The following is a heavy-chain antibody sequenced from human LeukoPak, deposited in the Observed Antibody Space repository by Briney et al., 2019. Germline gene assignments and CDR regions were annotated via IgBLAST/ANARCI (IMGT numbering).Heavy chain of an antibody. J-gene: IGHJ4*02. CDR3: ARGGGRDGYNVDY. D-gene: IGHD5-24*01. CDR1: GFTFSSYW. CDR2: IKEGGSDK. Sequence: GGSLRLSCAASGFTFSSYWMRWVRQAPGRGLEWLANIKEGGSDKYYVDSVKGRFTISRDNAKNALYLQMNSLRAEDTAVYYCARGGGRDGYNVDYWGKGTLVTVSS. V-gene: IGHV3-7*04.